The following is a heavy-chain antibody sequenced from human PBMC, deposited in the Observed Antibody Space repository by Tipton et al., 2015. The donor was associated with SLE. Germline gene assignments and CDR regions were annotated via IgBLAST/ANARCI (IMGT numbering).Heavy chain of an antibody. CDR1: GFTFSSYD. D-gene: IGHD3-16*01. CDR2: IGTAGDT. CDR3: ARGGSDAFDF. V-gene: IGHV3-13*01. J-gene: IGHJ3*01. Sequence: SLSLSCAASGFTFSSYDMHWVRQGTGTGLEWVSAIGTAGDTYYPGSVKGRFTISRENAKHSLYLQMTNLRAGDTAVYYCARGGSDAFDFWGQGTRVTVSS.